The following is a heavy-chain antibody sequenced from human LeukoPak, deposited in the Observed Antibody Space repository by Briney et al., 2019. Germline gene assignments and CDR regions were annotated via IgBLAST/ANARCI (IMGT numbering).Heavy chain of an antibody. Sequence: SETLSLTCAVYGGSVSAYYWGWIRQPPGKGLEWIGSIYYSGSTYYNPSLKSRVTISVDTSKNQFSLKLSSVTAADTAVYYCARDWRFDPWGQRTLVTVSS. CDR3: ARDWRFDP. V-gene: IGHV4-39*07. CDR2: IYYSGST. J-gene: IGHJ5*02. CDR1: GGSVSAYY.